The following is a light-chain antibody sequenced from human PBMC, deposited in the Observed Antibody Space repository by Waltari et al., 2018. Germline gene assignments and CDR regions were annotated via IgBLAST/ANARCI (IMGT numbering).Light chain of an antibody. V-gene: IGKV3-11*01. CDR3: QQRSTFT. Sequence: EIVLTQSPATLSLSPGDRATLSCRASQRVSSYLAWYQQKPGQAPRLLIYDASNRATGIPARFSGSGSGTDFTLTISSLEPEDFAVYYCQQRSTFTFGGGTKVEIK. CDR1: QRVSSY. CDR2: DAS. J-gene: IGKJ4*01.